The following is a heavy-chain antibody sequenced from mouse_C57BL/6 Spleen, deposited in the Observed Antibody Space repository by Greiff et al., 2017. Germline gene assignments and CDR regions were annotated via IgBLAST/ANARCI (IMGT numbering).Heavy chain of an antibody. CDR2: ISYDGSN. J-gene: IGHJ1*03. Sequence: EVQLQESGPGLVKPSQSLSLTCSVTGYSITSGYYWNWIRQFPGNKLEWMGYISYDGSNNYNPSLKNRISITRDTSKNQFFLKLNSVTTEDTATYYCARDGDGYYGYWYFDVWGTGTTVTVSS. CDR1: GYSITSGYY. V-gene: IGHV3-6*01. CDR3: ARDGDGYYGYWYFDV. D-gene: IGHD2-3*01.